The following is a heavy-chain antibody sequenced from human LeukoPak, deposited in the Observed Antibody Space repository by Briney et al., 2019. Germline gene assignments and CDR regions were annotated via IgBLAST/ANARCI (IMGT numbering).Heavy chain of an antibody. CDR2: ISGGGDNT. CDR1: GFPFSDFA. J-gene: IGHJ6*03. V-gene: IGHV3-23*01. CDR3: AKFEGALLGNYYMDV. Sequence: GGPLSLSCAVSGFPFSDFAMSWVRQAPGKGLEWVSTISGGGDNTYFADSVKGRFTISKDNSKNTLFLQMVSLRAEDTAVYYCAKFEGALLGNYYMDVWGKGTTVTVSS.